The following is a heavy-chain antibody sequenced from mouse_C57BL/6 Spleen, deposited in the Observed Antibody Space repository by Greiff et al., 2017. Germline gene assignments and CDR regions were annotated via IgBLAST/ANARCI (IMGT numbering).Heavy chain of an antibody. CDR2: IYPGGGYT. Sequence: VQLQQSGAELVRPGTSVKMSCKASGYTFTNYWIGWAKQRPGHGLEWIGDIYPGGGYTNYNEKFKGKATLTADKSSSTAYLQFSSLTSEDSAIYYCARKPGSSRPDYYGSSYGYVDYWGQGATLTVSS. CDR3: ARKPGSSRPDYYGSSYGYVDY. J-gene: IGHJ2*01. CDR1: GYTFTNYW. V-gene: IGHV1-63*01. D-gene: IGHD1-1*01.